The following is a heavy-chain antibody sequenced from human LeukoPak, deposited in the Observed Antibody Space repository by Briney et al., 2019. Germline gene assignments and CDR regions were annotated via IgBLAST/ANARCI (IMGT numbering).Heavy chain of an antibody. CDR1: GGSISGYL. J-gene: IGHJ5*02. Sequence: PSETLSLTRTVSGGSISGYLWSWIRQPPGKGLEWIGYIYYSGSSGSTHYNPSLRSRVTISVDTSKNQFSLKLSSVTAADTAVYYCARDISSSSWFSNWFDPWGQGTLVTVSS. CDR3: ARDISSSSWFSNWFDP. D-gene: IGHD6-13*01. CDR2: IYYSGSSGST. V-gene: IGHV4-59*01.